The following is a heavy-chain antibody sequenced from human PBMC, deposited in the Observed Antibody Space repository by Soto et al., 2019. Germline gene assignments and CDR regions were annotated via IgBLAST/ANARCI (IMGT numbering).Heavy chain of an antibody. CDR2: SSGSGGST. CDR3: AKATDVLRYFDWLQPAFDY. V-gene: IGHV3-23*01. CDR1: GFTFSSYA. J-gene: IGHJ4*02. D-gene: IGHD3-9*01. Sequence: EVQLLESGGGLVQPGGSLRLSCAASGFTFSSYAMSWVRQAPGKGLEWVAASSGSGGSTYYADSVKGRFTISRDNSKNTLYLQMNSLRAEDTAVYYCAKATDVLRYFDWLQPAFDYWGQGTLVTVSS.